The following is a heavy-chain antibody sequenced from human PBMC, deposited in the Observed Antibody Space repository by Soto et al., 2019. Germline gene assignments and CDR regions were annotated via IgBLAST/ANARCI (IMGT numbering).Heavy chain of an antibody. CDR1: GGSISSYY. CDR3: ARVWGANPYYDFWSGYYPYYYYGMDV. J-gene: IGHJ6*02. D-gene: IGHD3-3*01. V-gene: IGHV4-59*01. CDR2: IYYSGST. Sequence: SETLSLTCTVSGGSISSYYWSWIRQPPGKGLEWIGYIYYSGSTNYNPSLKSRVAISVDTSKNQFSLKLSSVTAADTAVYYCARVWGANPYYDFWSGYYPYYYYGMDVWGQGTTVTVSS.